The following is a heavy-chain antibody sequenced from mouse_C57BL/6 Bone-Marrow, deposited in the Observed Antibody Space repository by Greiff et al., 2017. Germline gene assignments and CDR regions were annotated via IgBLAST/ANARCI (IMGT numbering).Heavy chain of an antibody. Sequence: EVKLVESGGGLVKPGGSLKLSCAASGFTFSSYAMSWVRQTPEKRLEWVATISDGGSYTYYPDNVKGRFTISRDNAKNNLYLQMSHLKSEDTAMYYCARDRLTGPYYYAMDYWGQGTSVTVSS. CDR1: GFTFSSYA. D-gene: IGHD4-1*01. V-gene: IGHV5-4*01. J-gene: IGHJ4*01. CDR3: ARDRLTGPYYYAMDY. CDR2: ISDGGSYT.